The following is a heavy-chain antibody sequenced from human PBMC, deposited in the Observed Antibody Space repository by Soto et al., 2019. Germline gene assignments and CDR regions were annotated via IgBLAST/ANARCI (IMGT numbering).Heavy chain of an antibody. J-gene: IGHJ5*02. D-gene: IGHD3-22*01. CDR2: IYYSGIT. CDR1: GGSISSYY. CDR3: ARVNYYHDSSNWFDP. V-gene: IGHV4-59*01. Sequence: SETLSLTCTVSGGSISSYYWSWIRQPPGKGLEWIGYIYYSGITNYNPSLKSRVTISVDTSKNQFSLKLSSVTAADTAVYYCARVNYYHDSSNWFDPWRQGTMGTVCS.